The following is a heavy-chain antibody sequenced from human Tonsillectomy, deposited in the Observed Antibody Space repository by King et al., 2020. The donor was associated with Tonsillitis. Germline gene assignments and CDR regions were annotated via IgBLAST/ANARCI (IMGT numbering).Heavy chain of an antibody. J-gene: IGHJ4*02. CDR3: ARGPPTYY. CDR1: GGSIGSYY. Sequence: VQLQESGPGLVKPSETLSLTCTVSGGSIGSYYWSWIRQPPGKGLEWIGYIYYSGSTNCNPSLKSRVTISVDTSKNQFSLKLTSVTAADTAVYYCARGPPTYYWGQGILVTVSS. V-gene: IGHV4-59*01. D-gene: IGHD2/OR15-2a*01. CDR2: IYYSGST.